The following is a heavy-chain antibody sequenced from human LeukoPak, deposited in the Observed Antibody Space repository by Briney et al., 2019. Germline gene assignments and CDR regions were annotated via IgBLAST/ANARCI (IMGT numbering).Heavy chain of an antibody. Sequence: PSETLSLTCAVYGGSFSGYYWSWIRQPPGKGLEWIGEINHSGSTNYNPSLKGRLTMSVYPSKNQFSLNLSSVTAADTAVYYCARPTIFEYYFDYWGQGILVTVSS. V-gene: IGHV4-34*01. D-gene: IGHD3-9*01. J-gene: IGHJ4*02. CDR2: INHSGST. CDR3: ARPTIFEYYFDY. CDR1: GGSFSGYY.